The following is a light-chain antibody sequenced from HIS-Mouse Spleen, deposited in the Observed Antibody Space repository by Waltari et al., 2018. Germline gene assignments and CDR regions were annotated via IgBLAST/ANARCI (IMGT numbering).Light chain of an antibody. Sequence: DIVMTQSPDSLAVSLGERATINCKSGQSVLYSSNNKNYLAWYQQKPGQPPKLLIYWASTRESGVTDRFSGSGSGTDFTLTISSLQAEDVAVYYCQQYYSTPRTFGQGTKLEIK. CDR3: QQYYSTPRT. V-gene: IGKV4-1*01. J-gene: IGKJ2*01. CDR1: QSVLYSSNNKNY. CDR2: WAS.